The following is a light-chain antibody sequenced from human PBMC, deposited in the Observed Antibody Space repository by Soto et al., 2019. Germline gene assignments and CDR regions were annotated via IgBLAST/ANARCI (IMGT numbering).Light chain of an antibody. J-gene: IGKJ1*01. Sequence: DIQMTQSPSTLSASVGDRVTITCRASQSISSWLAWYQQQPGTAPKLLIYKASTLQTGVPSRFSGSGSGTEFTLTISSLQPDDFATYYCQQYNDNWTFGQGTKVEIK. CDR3: QQYNDNWT. V-gene: IGKV1-5*03. CDR1: QSISSW. CDR2: KAS.